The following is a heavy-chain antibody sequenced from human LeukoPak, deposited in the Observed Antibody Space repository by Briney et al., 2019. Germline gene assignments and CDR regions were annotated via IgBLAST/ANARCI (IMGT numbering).Heavy chain of an antibody. Sequence: PGGSLRLSCAASGFTFSSYSMNWVRQAPGKGLEWVSYISSSSSTIYYADSVKGRFTIPRDNAKNSLYLQMNSLRAEDTAVYYCARGDFWSGYKFDYWGQGTLVTVSS. CDR3: ARGDFWSGYKFDY. J-gene: IGHJ4*02. CDR1: GFTFSSYS. D-gene: IGHD3-3*01. CDR2: ISSSSSTI. V-gene: IGHV3-48*01.